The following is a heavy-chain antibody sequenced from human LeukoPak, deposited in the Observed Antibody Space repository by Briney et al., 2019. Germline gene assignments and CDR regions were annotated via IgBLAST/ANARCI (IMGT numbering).Heavy chain of an antibody. D-gene: IGHD3-22*01. Sequence: GGSLRLSCAASGFTFSSYAMSWVRQAPGKGLEWVSGINWNSGSIGYADSVKGRFTISRDNAKNSLYLQMNSLRTEDTALYYCAKSFYYDTSGYHFWGQGTLVTVSS. CDR3: AKSFYYDTSGYHF. CDR2: INWNSGSI. CDR1: GFTFSSYA. V-gene: IGHV3-9*01. J-gene: IGHJ4*02.